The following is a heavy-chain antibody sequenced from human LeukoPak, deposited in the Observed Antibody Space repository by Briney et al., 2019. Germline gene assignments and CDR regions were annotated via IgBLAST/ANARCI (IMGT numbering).Heavy chain of an antibody. J-gene: IGHJ4*02. CDR1: GFTFSSYG. CDR2: ITGSGEIS. CDR3: AREDAVATGAFDY. D-gene: IGHD5-12*01. Sequence: GGSLRLSCAASGFTFSSYGISWLRQATGKGLEWVSHITGSGEISHYADSVQGRFTISRDNAKNSLYLQMNSLRAEDTAVYYCAREDAVATGAFDYWGRGTLVTVSS. V-gene: IGHV3-48*01.